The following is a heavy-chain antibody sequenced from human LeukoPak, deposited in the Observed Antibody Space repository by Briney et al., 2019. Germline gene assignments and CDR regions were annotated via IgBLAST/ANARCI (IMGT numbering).Heavy chain of an antibody. J-gene: IGHJ3*02. CDR3: ARDISSVISAFDI. D-gene: IGHD3-16*02. CDR1: GGSISSSNW. CDR2: IYHSGST. V-gene: IGHV4-4*02. Sequence: RPSETLSLTCAVSGGSISSSNWWSWVRQPPGKGLEWIGEIYHSGSTNYNPSLKSRVTISVDKSKNQFSLKLSSVTAADTAVYYCARDISSVISAFDIWGQGTMVTVSS.